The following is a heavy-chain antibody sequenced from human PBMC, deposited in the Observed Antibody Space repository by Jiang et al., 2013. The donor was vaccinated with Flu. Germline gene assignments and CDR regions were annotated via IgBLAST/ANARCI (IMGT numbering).Heavy chain of an antibody. V-gene: IGHV4-39*01. J-gene: IGHJ4*02. D-gene: IGHD5-18*01. CDR3: AISWIQLWGLGFDY. CDR2: IYYSGST. Sequence: GSGLVKPSETLSLTCTVSGGSISSSSYYWGWIRQPPGKGLEWIGSIYYSGSTYYNPSLKSRVTISVDTSKNQFSLKLSSVTAADTAVYYCAISWIQLWGLGFDYWGQGTLVTVSS. CDR1: GGSISSSSYY.